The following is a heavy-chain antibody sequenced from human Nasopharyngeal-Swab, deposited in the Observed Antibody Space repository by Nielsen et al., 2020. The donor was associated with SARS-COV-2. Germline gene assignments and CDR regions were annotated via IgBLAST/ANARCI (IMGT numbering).Heavy chain of an antibody. CDR2: IYPGDSDT. V-gene: IGHV5-51*01. Sequence: GESLKISCKGSGYSFTSYWIGWVRQMPGKGLEWMGIIYPGDSDTRYSPSFQGQVTISADKSISTAYLQWSSLKASDTAMYYCARLTVGATSGDAFDIWGQGTMVTVSS. D-gene: IGHD1-26*01. CDR1: GYSFTSYW. CDR3: ARLTVGATSGDAFDI. J-gene: IGHJ3*02.